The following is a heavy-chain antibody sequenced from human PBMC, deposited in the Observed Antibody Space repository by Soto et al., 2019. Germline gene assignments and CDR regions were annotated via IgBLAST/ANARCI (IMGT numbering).Heavy chain of an antibody. CDR3: ARDHDFGSGYWPLGY. CDR2: ISGHNGHT. CDR1: GYKFNTFG. J-gene: IGHJ4*02. D-gene: IGHD3-3*01. V-gene: IGHV1-18*04. Sequence: QVKLVQSGPEVKSPGASVRVSCNASGYKFNTFGISWVRQAPGQGLEWMGWISGHNGHTNYAQKFQARLTMTTDTSTSTAHMELTSLISDDTAVYYCARDHDFGSGYWPLGYWGQGTLVTVSS.